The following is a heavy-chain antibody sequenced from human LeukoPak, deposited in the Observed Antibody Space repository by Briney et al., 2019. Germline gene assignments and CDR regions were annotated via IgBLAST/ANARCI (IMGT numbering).Heavy chain of an antibody. CDR3: ARMAPYCSGGYCYSTSFDY. CDR1: GYTFGSYG. V-gene: IGHV1-3*01. D-gene: IGHD2-15*01. Sequence: ASVKVSCKASGYTFGSYGVHWVRQAPGQRLEWMGWINAGKGNTKYSQKFQGIVTITRDTSASTVYMELSSLKSEDTAVYYCARMAPYCSGGYCYSTSFDYWGQGTLVTVSS. CDR2: INAGKGNT. J-gene: IGHJ4*02.